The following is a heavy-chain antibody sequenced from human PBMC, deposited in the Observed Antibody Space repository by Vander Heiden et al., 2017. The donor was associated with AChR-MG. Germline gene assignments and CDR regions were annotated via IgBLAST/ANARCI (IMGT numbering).Heavy chain of an antibody. CDR2: ISYDGSNK. CDR1: ASPFSSYA. CDR3: ARDGGAAAGDGYYYGMDV. Sequence: QVQLVESGGGVVQPGRSLRLSCAAPASPFSSYARRGVRQAPGKGLEWVAVISYDGSNKYYADSVKGRFTISRDNSKNTLYLQMNSLRAEDTAVYYCARDGGAAAGDGYYYGMDVWGQGTTVTVSS. D-gene: IGHD6-13*01. V-gene: IGHV3-30-3*01. J-gene: IGHJ6*02.